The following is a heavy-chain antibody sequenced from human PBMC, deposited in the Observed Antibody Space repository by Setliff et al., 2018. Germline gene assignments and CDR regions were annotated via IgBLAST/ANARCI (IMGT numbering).Heavy chain of an antibody. CDR1: EFTFNKHW. J-gene: IGHJ5*02. Sequence: PGGSLRLSCAASEFTFNKHWMTWVRQAPGKGLEWVANTDPDGIGKYYIDSVRGRFTISRDNAQKTLYLHMNILGADDTAVFYCVPGRGSWGQGALVTVSS. CDR3: VPGRGS. CDR2: TDPDGIGK. V-gene: IGHV3-7*01. D-gene: IGHD6-25*01.